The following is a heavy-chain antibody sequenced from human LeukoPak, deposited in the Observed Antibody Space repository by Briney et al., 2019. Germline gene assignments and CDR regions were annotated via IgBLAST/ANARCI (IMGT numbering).Heavy chain of an antibody. J-gene: IGHJ4*02. V-gene: IGHV3-74*01. CDR2: VSGDGSKT. D-gene: IGHD6-19*01. Sequence: PGGSLRLSCAASGFTFSDYYMHWVRQTPGKGLVWVSRVSGDGSKTDYADSVKGRFTISRDNARNTLYLQMNSLRDEDTAVYYCAKIPEIYSSGWYYFDHWGQGTLVTVSS. CDR1: GFTFSDYY. CDR3: AKIPEIYSSGWYYFDH.